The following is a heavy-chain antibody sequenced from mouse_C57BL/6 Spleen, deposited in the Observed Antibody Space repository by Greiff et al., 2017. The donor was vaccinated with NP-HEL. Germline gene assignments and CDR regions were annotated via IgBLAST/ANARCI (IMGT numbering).Heavy chain of an antibody. CDR3: ATGGDYDAWFAY. D-gene: IGHD2-4*01. V-gene: IGHV14-3*01. J-gene: IGHJ3*01. Sequence: VQLKQSVAELVRPGASVKLSCTASGFNIKNTYMHWVKQRPEQGLEWIGRIDPANGNTKYAPKFQGKATITADTSSSAAYLQLSSLTSEDTAIYYCATGGDYDAWFAYWGQGTLVTVSA. CDR2: IDPANGNT. CDR1: GFNIKNTY.